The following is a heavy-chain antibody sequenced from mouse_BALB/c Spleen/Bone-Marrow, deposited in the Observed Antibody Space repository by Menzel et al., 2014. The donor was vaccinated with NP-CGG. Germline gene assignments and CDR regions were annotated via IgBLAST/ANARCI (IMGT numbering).Heavy chain of an antibody. CDR2: IDPANGNT. Sequence: VQLQQSGAELVKPGASVKLSCTASGFNIKDTYXHWVXQRPEXGLEWIGRIDPANGNTKYDPKFQGKATITADTSSNTAYLQLSSLTSEDTAVYYCARWEYYAMDYWGQGTSVTVSS. CDR3: ARWEYYAMDY. V-gene: IGHV14-3*02. J-gene: IGHJ4*01. CDR1: GFNIKDTY. D-gene: IGHD4-1*01.